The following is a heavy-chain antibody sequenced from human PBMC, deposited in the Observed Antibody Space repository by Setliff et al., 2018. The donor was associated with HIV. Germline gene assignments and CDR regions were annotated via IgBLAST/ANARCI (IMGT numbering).Heavy chain of an antibody. CDR3: ASPLDY. CDR1: GGTFSSYA. V-gene: IGHV1-3*01. CDR2: INVGNGKT. Sequence: ASVKVSCKASGGTFSSYAIHWVRQAPGQRLEWMGWINVGNGKTKYSQNFQGRVTITRDTFASTAYMELSSLRSEDTAVYYCASPLDYWGQGTLVTVSS. J-gene: IGHJ4*02.